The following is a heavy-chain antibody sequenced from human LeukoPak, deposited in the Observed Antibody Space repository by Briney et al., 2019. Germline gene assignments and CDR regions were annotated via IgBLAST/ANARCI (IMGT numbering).Heavy chain of an antibody. CDR1: GFTFSSYT. Sequence: PGGSLRLSCSASGFTFSSYTMHWVRQTPGKGLEYVSAFSSNGGSTYYADSVKGRFTISRDNSKNTLYLQMSSLRAEDTAIYYCVKAMEGSSCFQGSRPFDYWGQGTLVTVSS. D-gene: IGHD6-13*01. J-gene: IGHJ4*02. CDR2: FSSNGGST. V-gene: IGHV3-64D*06. CDR3: VKAMEGSSCFQGSRPFDY.